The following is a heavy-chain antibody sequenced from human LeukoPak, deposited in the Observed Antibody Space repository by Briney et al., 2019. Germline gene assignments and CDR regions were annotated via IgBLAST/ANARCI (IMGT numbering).Heavy chain of an antibody. D-gene: IGHD1-26*01. CDR3: ARAYSGSYLDDNWFDP. CDR2: INPNSGGT. CDR1: GYTFTDYY. J-gene: IGHJ5*02. Sequence: ASVKVSCKASGYTFTDYYMHWVRQAPGQGLEWMGWINPNSGGTNYAQKFQGWVTMTRDTSISTAYMELSRLRSDDTAVYYCARAYSGSYLDDNWFDPWGQGTLVTVSS. V-gene: IGHV1-2*04.